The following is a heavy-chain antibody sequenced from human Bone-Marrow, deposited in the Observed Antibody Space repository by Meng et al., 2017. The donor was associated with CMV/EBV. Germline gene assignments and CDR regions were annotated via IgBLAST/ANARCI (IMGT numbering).Heavy chain of an antibody. D-gene: IGHD3-3*01. CDR1: GFTFDDYG. CDR3: ARDSPFGVVIIEYYFDY. V-gene: IGHV3-20*01. CDR2: INWNGGST. Sequence: GESLKISCAVSGFTFDDYGMSWVRQAPGKGLEWVSGINWNGGSTGYADSVKGRFTISRDNAKNSLYLQMNSLRAEDTALYHCARDSPFGVVIIEYYFDYWGQGTLVTVSS. J-gene: IGHJ4*02.